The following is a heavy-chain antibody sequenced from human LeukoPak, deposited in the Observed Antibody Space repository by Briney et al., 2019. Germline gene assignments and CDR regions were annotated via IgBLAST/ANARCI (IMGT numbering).Heavy chain of an antibody. CDR1: GLAFENYA. CDR2: IAWNSGKT. V-gene: IGHV3-9*01. D-gene: IGHD3-10*01. CDR3: AKDMNSYGSGSSYNPWGPFDS. Sequence: GGALGLSCDAAGLAFENYAMHWVRQAPGKGVEGGSGIAWNSGKTGFADSLKGRFTVSRDNAENSLYLQMNSLPPEDTAFYFCAKDMNSYGSGSSYNPWGPFDSWGQGTLVTVSS. J-gene: IGHJ4*02.